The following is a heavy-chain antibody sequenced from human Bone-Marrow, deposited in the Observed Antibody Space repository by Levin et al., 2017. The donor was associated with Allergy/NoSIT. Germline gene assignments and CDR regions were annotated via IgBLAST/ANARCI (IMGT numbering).Heavy chain of an antibody. Sequence: TSETLSLTCTVSGDSIRRGGNYWSWIRQHPVKGLEWLGYIHYSGDVYYNPSLKSRITISVDTSMNQIFLKVTSVTAADTAVYYCARDLGGDLDYWGQGTRVIVSS. D-gene: IGHD4-17*01. J-gene: IGHJ4*02. CDR3: ARDLGGDLDY. CDR2: IHYSGDV. CDR1: GDSIRRGGNY. V-gene: IGHV4-31*03.